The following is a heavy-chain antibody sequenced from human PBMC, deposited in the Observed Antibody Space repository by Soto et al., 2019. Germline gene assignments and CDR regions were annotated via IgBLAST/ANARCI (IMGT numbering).Heavy chain of an antibody. J-gene: IGHJ4*02. CDR3: APRMA. Sequence: EVQLVESGGGLVKPGASLRISCAASGFTLSDAWMSWVRQAPGKGLEWVGRIGGKTGGGTTDYAAPVKGRFSISRDDSNNTLDLQMASVPTEDTGVDFCAPRMAGGEGTRVTVSP. D-gene: IGHD2-8*01. V-gene: IGHV3-15*04. CDR1: GFTLSDAW. CDR2: IGGKTGGGTT.